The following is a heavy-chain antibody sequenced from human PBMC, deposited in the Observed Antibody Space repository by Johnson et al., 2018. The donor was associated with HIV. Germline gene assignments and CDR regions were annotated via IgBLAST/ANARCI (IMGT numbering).Heavy chain of an antibody. CDR2: SSSSGSTI. V-gene: IGHV3-11*04. D-gene: IGHD3-9*01. J-gene: IGHJ3*02. CDR1: GFAFGDYA. CDR3: AKDLRVFDWFNAYDVFDI. Sequence: QVQLVESGGGLVQPGRSLRLSCTGSGFAFGDYAMSWFRQAPGKGLEWVSYSSSSGSTIYYADSVQGRFTISRDHAKNSLYLQRNSLRADDTAVYYCAKDLRVFDWFNAYDVFDIWGQGTMVTVSS.